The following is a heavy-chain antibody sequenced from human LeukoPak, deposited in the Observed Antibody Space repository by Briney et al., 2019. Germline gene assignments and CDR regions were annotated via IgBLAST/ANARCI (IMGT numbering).Heavy chain of an antibody. CDR1: GYTLTELS. D-gene: IGHD4-17*01. V-gene: IGHV1-24*01. CDR2: FDPEDGET. Sequence: ASVKVSCKVSGYTLTELSMHWVRQAPGKGLEWMGGFDPEDGETIYAQKFQGRVPMTEDTSTDTAYMELSSLRSEDTAVYYCATVRNQYGDYAIPIDYWGQGTLVTVSS. J-gene: IGHJ4*02. CDR3: ATVRNQYGDYAIPIDY.